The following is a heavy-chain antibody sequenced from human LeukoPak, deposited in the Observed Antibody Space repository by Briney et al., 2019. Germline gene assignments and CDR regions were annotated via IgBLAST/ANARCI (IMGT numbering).Heavy chain of an antibody. V-gene: IGHV3-21*01. CDR1: GFTFSSYS. CDR2: VSSSSSYI. Sequence: PGGSLRLSRAASGFTFSSYSMNWVRQAPGKGLEWVSSVSSSSSYIYYADSVKGRFTISRDNAKNSLYLQMNSLRAEDTAVYYCARAEYYYDSSGCGAFDIWGQGTMVTVSS. CDR3: ARAEYYYDSSGCGAFDI. D-gene: IGHD3-22*01. J-gene: IGHJ3*02.